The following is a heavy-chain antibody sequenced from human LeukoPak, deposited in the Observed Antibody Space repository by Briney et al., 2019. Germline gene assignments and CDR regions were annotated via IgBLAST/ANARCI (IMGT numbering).Heavy chain of an antibody. J-gene: IGHJ4*02. CDR3: ARTRLIRGVINFDY. CDR1: GYTFTSYG. D-gene: IGHD3-10*01. Sequence: ASVKVSCKASGYTFTSYGISWVRQAPGQGLEWMGWISAYNGNTNYAQKLQGRVTMTTDTSTSTAYMELRSLRSDGTAVYYCARTRLIRGVINFDYWGQGALVTVSS. V-gene: IGHV1-18*01. CDR2: ISAYNGNT.